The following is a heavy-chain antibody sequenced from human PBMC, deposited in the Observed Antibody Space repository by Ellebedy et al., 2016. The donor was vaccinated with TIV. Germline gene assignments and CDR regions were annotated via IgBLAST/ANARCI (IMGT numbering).Heavy chain of an antibody. CDR2: IYSSGTT. V-gene: IGHV4-4*07. D-gene: IGHD3-16*02. J-gene: IGHJ4*02. CDR3: ARDYRESRGFLDS. CDR1: GDSISSYY. Sequence: MPSETLSLTCTVSGDSISSYYWSWIRQPAGKGLEWIGRIYSSGTTTYNPSLKSRVSMSVDTSKNQFSLRLRSVTAADTAVYYCARDYRESRGFLDSWGQGTLVTVSS.